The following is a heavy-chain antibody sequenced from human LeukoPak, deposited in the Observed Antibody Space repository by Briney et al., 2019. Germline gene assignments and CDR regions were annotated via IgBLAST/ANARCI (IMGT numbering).Heavy chain of an antibody. Sequence: ASVTVSCKASGYTFTGYYMHWVRQAPGQGLEWMGWINPNSGGTNYAQKFQGRVTMTRDTSISTAYMELSRLRSDDTAVYYCARGAYCGGDCYSGHLDYWGQGTLVTVSS. CDR2: INPNSGGT. V-gene: IGHV1-2*02. D-gene: IGHD2-21*02. CDR3: ARGAYCGGDCYSGHLDY. CDR1: GYTFTGYY. J-gene: IGHJ4*02.